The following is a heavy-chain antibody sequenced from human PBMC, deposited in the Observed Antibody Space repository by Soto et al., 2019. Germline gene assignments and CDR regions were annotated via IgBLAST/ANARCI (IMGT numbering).Heavy chain of an antibody. CDR1: GYTFTSYD. Sequence: QVQLVQSGAEVKKPGASVKVSCKASGYTFTSYDINWVRQATGQGLERMGWMNPNSGNTGYAQKFQGRVTMTRNTSISTAYMELSSMRSEDTAVYYCAKFMVLGVIIKGRAFDIWGQGTMVTVSS. CDR2: MNPNSGNT. J-gene: IGHJ3*02. CDR3: AKFMVLGVIIKGRAFDI. V-gene: IGHV1-8*01. D-gene: IGHD3-10*01.